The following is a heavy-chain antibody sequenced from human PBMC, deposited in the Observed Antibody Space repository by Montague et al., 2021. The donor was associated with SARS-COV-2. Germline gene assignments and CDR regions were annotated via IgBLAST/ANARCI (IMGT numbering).Heavy chain of an antibody. Sequence: TLSLTCTVSGDSIRSGTYYWNWVRQPAGKGLEWIGRIYTSGSTNYNPSLKSRVTMSVDTSQNQFSLRLSSVTAADTAVYYCASDQPADCTGGNCHPFDYWGQGTLVTVSS. V-gene: IGHV4-61*02. CDR2: IYTSGST. J-gene: IGHJ4*02. CDR3: ASDQPADCTGGNCHPFDY. D-gene: IGHD2-15*01. CDR1: GDSIRSGTYY.